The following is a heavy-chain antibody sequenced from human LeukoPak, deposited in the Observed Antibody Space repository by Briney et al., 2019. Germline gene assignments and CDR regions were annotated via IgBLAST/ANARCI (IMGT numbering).Heavy chain of an antibody. CDR3: ARVYSSSWYGLGY. J-gene: IGHJ4*02. CDR1: GGTFSSYA. CDR2: IIPIFGTA. V-gene: IGHV1-69*05. Sequence: ASVKVSCKASGGTFSSYAISWVRQAPGQGLEWMGGIIPIFGTANYVQKFQGRVTITRNTSISTAYMELSSLRSEDTAVYYCARVYSSSWYGLGYWGQGTLVTVSS. D-gene: IGHD6-13*01.